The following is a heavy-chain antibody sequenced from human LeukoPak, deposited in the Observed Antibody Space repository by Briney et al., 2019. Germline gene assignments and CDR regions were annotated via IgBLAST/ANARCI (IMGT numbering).Heavy chain of an antibody. CDR1: GFTFSSYA. CDR3: ARGGYSYGSDYYYGMDV. Sequence: PGRSLRLSCAASGFTFSSYAMHWVRQAPGKGLEWVAVISYDGSNKYYADSVKGRFTISRDNSKNTLYLQMNSLRAEDTAVYYCARGGYSYGSDYYYGMDVWGQGTTVTVSS. J-gene: IGHJ6*02. CDR2: ISYDGSNK. D-gene: IGHD5-18*01. V-gene: IGHV3-30-3*01.